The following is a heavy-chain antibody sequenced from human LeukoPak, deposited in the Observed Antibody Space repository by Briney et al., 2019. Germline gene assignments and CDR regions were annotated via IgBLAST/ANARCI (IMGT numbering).Heavy chain of an antibody. Sequence: PGGSLRLSCAASGFTFSSYAMHWVRQAPGKGLEWVAVISYDGSNKYYADSVKGRFTISRDNSKNTLYLQMNSLRAEDTAVYYCARPAGYYLYYFDYWGQGTPVTVSS. CDR1: GFTFSSYA. CDR2: ISYDGSNK. CDR3: ARPAGYYLYYFDY. V-gene: IGHV3-30*04. J-gene: IGHJ4*02. D-gene: IGHD3-22*01.